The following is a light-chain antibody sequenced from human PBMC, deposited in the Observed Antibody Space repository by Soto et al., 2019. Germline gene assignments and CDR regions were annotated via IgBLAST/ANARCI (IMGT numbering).Light chain of an antibody. V-gene: IGKV1-27*01. J-gene: IGKJ1*01. CDR2: EAS. Sequence: DFQMTQSPSSLSASVGDRVTITCRASQDISGHLAWYQHKPGKVPNLLIYEASTLHSGVPSRFSGGGSGTDFTLTISSLQPEDVATYYCQKYNRTPRSFGQGTKVELK. CDR3: QKYNRTPRS. CDR1: QDISGH.